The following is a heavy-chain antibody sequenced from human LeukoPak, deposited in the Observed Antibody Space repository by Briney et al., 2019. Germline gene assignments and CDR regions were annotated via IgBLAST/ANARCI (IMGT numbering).Heavy chain of an antibody. CDR2: INPNSGGT. D-gene: IGHD6-19*01. J-gene: IGHJ4*02. V-gene: IGHV1-2*02. CDR3: ARDMAVAGEPDY. CDR1: GYTFTGYY. Sequence: ASVKVSCKASGYTFTGYYMHWVRQAPGQGLEWMGWINPNSGGTNYAQNLQGRVTMTTDTSTTTAYMELRSLRSDDTAVYYCARDMAVAGEPDYWGQGTLVTVSS.